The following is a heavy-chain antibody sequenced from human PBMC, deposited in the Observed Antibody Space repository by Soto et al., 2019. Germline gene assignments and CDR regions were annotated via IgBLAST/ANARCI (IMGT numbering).Heavy chain of an antibody. CDR2: ISSDGVNK. CDR3: AKERYGQLWLEDYGMDV. J-gene: IGHJ6*02. CDR1: GFTFSSYG. D-gene: IGHD5-18*01. V-gene: IGHV3-30*18. Sequence: LRLSCAASGFTFSSYGIHWVRQAPGKGLEWVALISSDGVNKYYADSVKGRFTISRDNFKNTLYLQMNSLRAEDTALYYCAKERYGQLWLEDYGMDVWGQGTTVTGSS.